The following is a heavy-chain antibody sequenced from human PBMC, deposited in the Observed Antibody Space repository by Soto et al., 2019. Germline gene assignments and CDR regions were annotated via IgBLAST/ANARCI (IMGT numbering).Heavy chain of an antibody. CDR2: INHSGST. V-gene: IGHV4-34*01. Sequence: QVQLQQWSAGLLKPSETLSLTCAVYGGSFSGYYWSWIRQHPGKGLEWIGEINHSGSTNYNPSLKSRVTISVDTSKNQFSLKLSSVTAADTAVYYCARDRIVGGTRWFDPWGQGTLVTVSS. CDR1: GGSFSGYY. D-gene: IGHD1-26*01. J-gene: IGHJ5*02. CDR3: ARDRIVGGTRWFDP.